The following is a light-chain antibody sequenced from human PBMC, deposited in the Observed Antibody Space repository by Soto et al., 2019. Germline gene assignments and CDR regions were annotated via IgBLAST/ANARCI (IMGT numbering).Light chain of an antibody. V-gene: IGKV2-40*01. Sequence: DIVMTQTPLSLPVTPGEPASISCRSSQSLLDSDDGNTYLDWYLQKPGQSPQLLIYTVSYRASGVPDRLSGSGSGTDFTLKISRVEAEDVGVYYGMQRMEFPATFGQGTKLEI. CDR3: MQRMEFPAT. CDR2: TVS. J-gene: IGKJ2*01. CDR1: QSLLDSDDGNTY.